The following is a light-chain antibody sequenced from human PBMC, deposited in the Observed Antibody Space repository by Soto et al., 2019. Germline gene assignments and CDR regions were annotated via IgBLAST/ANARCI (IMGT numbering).Light chain of an antibody. CDR1: QSVSSN. CDR3: QQYNNWPTWT. V-gene: IGKV3-15*01. Sequence: EIVMTQSPTILSVSPGERATLSCRASQSVSSNLAWYQQKPGQAPRLLIYGASTRATGIPARFSGSGSETEFTLTISSLQAEDSAVYFCQQYNNWPTWTFGQGTKVDIK. CDR2: GAS. J-gene: IGKJ1*01.